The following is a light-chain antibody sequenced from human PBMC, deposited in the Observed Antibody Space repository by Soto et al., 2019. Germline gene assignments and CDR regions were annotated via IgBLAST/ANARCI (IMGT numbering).Light chain of an antibody. J-gene: IGLJ1*01. V-gene: IGLV1-40*01. CDR1: SSNIGAGYD. CDR3: QSYDSSLSGSRV. CDR2: GNS. Sequence: QSVLTQPPSVSGAPGPRVTIYCTGSSSNIGAGYDVHWYQQLPGTAPKLLIYGNSNRPSGVPDRFSGSKSGTSASLAITGLQAEDEADYYCQSYDSSLSGSRVFGAGTKLTVL.